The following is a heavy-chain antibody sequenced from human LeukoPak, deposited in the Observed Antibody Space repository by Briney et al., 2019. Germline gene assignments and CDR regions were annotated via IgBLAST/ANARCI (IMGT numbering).Heavy chain of an antibody. D-gene: IGHD4-17*01. CDR1: GFTFSSYS. J-gene: IGHJ4*02. CDR3: ARAGGSTVSHSDY. V-gene: IGHV3-21*01. CDR2: ISSSTSYI. Sequence: GGSLRLSCAASGFTFSSYSMNWIRQAPGKGLEWVSSISSSTSYIYYADPVKGRFTISKDNAKNSLYLQMNSLRAEDTAVYYCARAGGSTVSHSDYWGQGTLVTISS.